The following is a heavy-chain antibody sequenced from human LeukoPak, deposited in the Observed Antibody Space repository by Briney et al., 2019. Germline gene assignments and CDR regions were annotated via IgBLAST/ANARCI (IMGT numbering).Heavy chain of an antibody. D-gene: IGHD3-16*02. CDR2: IRYDGSNK. V-gene: IGHV3-30*02. CDR3: AKDYFEGSYRTHYFDY. CDR1: GFTFSSYG. J-gene: IGHJ4*02. Sequence: GGSLRLSCAASGFTFSSYGMHWVRQAPGKGLEWVAFIRYDGSNKYYADSVKGRFTISRDNSKNTLYLQMNSLRAEDTAVYYCAKDYFEGSYRTHYFDYWGQGTLVTVSS.